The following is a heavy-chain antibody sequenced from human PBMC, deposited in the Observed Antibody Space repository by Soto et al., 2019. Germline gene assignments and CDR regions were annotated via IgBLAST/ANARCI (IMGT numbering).Heavy chain of an antibody. V-gene: IGHV3-23*01. J-gene: IGHJ6*02. CDR3: AKGVPPRGYYYYAMDV. CDR2: ISGSGGTT. CDR1: GFTFSSYA. D-gene: IGHD3-10*01. Sequence: PGGSLRLSCAAPGFTFSSYAMSWVRQAPGKGLEWVSAISGSGGTTYYADSVKGRFTISRDNSKNTLYLQMNSLRAEDTAVYYCAKGVPPRGYYYYAMDVWGQGTTVTVSS.